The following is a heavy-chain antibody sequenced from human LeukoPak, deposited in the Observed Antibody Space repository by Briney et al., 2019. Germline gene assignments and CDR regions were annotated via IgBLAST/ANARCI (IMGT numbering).Heavy chain of an antibody. CDR3: AKARIGSGSYYFDY. Sequence: GRSLRLSCAASGFTFDDYAMHWVRQAPGKGLEWVSGISWNSGSIGYADSVKGRFTISRDNAKNSLYLQMNSLRAEATALYYCAKARIGSGSYYFDYWGQAPLVTVSS. J-gene: IGHJ4*02. V-gene: IGHV3-9*01. CDR2: ISWNSGSI. CDR1: GFTFDDYA. D-gene: IGHD3-10*01.